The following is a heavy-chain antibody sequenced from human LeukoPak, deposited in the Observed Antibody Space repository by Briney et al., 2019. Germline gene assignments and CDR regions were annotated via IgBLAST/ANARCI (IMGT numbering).Heavy chain of an antibody. D-gene: IGHD2-2*01. V-gene: IGHV3-53*01. CDR1: GFTVSSNY. CDR2: IYSGGST. Sequence: PGGSLRLSCAASGFTVSSNYMSWVRQAPGKGLEWVSVIYSGGSTYYADSVKGRFTISRDNSKNTLYLQMNSLRAEDTAVYYCAKGRIPAIVVVPAAMIPDYWGQGTLVTVSS. J-gene: IGHJ4*02. CDR3: AKGRIPAIVVVPAAMIPDY.